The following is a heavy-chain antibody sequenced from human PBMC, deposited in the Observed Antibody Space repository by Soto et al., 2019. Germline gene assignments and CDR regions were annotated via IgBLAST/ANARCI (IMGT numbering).Heavy chain of an antibody. D-gene: IGHD3-22*01. CDR2: INAGNGNT. J-gene: IGHJ4*02. CDR3: ARVHYDSSGYYGGFDY. V-gene: IGHV1-3*01. CDR1: GYTFTSYA. Sequence: ASVKVSCKASGYTFTSYAMHWVRQAPGQRLEWMGWINAGNGNTKYSQKFQGRVTITRDTSASTAYMELSSLRSEDTAAYYCARVHYDSSGYYGGFDYWGQGTLVTVSS.